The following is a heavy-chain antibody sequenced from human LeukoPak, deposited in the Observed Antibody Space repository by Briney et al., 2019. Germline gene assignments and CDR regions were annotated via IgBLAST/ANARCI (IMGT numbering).Heavy chain of an antibody. D-gene: IGHD3-10*01. V-gene: IGHV3-30*02. Sequence: GGSLRLSCAASGFTFSSYDMHWVRQAPGKGLEWVAFIRYDGSNKYYADSVKGRFTISRDNSKNTLYLQMNSLRAEDTAVYYCAKDRGSRYTAWGQGTLVTVSS. CDR1: GFTFSSYD. CDR3: AKDRGSRYTA. J-gene: IGHJ5*02. CDR2: IRYDGSNK.